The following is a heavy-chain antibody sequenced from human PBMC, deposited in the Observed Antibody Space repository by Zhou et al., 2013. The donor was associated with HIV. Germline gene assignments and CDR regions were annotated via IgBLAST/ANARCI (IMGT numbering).Heavy chain of an antibody. CDR2: IIPIFGTA. Sequence: QVQLVQSGAEVKKPGSSVKVSCKASGGTFSSYAISWVRQAPGQGLEWMGGIIPIFGTANYAQKFQGRVTITTDESTSTAYMELSSLRSEDTAVYYCARDRGSNDGDYYYYMDVWGKGTTVTVSS. V-gene: IGHV1-69*05. D-gene: IGHD1-1*01. J-gene: IGHJ6*03. CDR3: ARDRGSNDGDYYYYMDV. CDR1: GGTFSSYA.